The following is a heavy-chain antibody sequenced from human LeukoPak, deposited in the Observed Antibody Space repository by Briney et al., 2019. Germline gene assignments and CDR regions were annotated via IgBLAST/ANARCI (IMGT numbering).Heavy chain of an antibody. CDR1: GFTFSSYA. Sequence: PGGSVRLSCAASGFTFSSYAMSWVRQAPGKGLEWVSAISGSGGSTYYADSVKGRFTISRDNSKNTLYLQMNSLRAEDTAVYYCAKYSRGYSSSLLRISGNDYWGQGTLVTVSS. CDR3: AKYSRGYSSSLLRISGNDY. D-gene: IGHD6-6*01. V-gene: IGHV3-23*01. CDR2: ISGSGGST. J-gene: IGHJ4*02.